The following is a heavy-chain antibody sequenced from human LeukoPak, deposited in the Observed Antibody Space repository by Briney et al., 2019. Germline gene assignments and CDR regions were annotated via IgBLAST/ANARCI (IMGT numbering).Heavy chain of an antibody. D-gene: IGHD5-12*01. CDR2: INHRGST. J-gene: IGHJ6*02. Sequence: SETLSLTCAVYSRSFSDYSWSWIRRPPGKGLEWIGEINHRGSTNYNPSLKSRVTISVDTSKNQFSLKLSSVTAADTAVYYCARGGSGYDSFYYYGMDVWGQGTTVTVSS. CDR1: SRSFSDYS. V-gene: IGHV4-34*01. CDR3: ARGGSGYDSFYYYGMDV.